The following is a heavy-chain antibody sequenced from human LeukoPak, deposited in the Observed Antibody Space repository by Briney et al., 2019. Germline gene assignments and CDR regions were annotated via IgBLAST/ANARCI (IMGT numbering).Heavy chain of an antibody. CDR3: TRSPSLGGSYWGFDY. CDR1: GCTFSTYW. Sequence: PGGSLRLFCAASGCTFSTYWMHWVRQAPGKGLVWVSRLSPDGSSSIYADSVKGRFTVSRDNAKNTPYLQMNSLRADDTAVYYCTRSPSLGGSYWGFDYWGQGTLLTVSS. D-gene: IGHD1-26*01. J-gene: IGHJ4*02. V-gene: IGHV3-74*01. CDR2: LSPDGSSS.